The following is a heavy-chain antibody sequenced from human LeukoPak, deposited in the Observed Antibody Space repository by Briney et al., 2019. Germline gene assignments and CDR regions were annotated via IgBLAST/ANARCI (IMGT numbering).Heavy chain of an antibody. D-gene: IGHD4-17*01. V-gene: IGHV4-59*08. J-gene: IGHJ4*02. Sequence: SETLSLTCTVSGVSVTSYYWSWIRQPPGKGLEWIGYISYSGSTNYNPSLKSRVTISVDTSKNQFSLKLSSVTAADTAVYYCARHPDYGDNFDSWGQGTLVTVSS. CDR3: ARHPDYGDNFDS. CDR1: GVSVTSYY. CDR2: ISYSGST.